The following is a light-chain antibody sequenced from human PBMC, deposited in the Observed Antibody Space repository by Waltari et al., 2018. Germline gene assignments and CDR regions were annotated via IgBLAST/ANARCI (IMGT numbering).Light chain of an antibody. CDR2: DVS. CDR1: SSDVGAYNY. Sequence: QSALTQPASVSGSPGQSITISCSGTSSDVGAYNYVCWYKQHPVKAPTLIIYDVSVRPSWVSNRFSGSKSGNTASLTISVLHTEDEADYYCGTSTTTRNHVFGTGTKVTVL. J-gene: IGLJ1*01. V-gene: IGLV2-14*03. CDR3: GTSTTTRNHV.